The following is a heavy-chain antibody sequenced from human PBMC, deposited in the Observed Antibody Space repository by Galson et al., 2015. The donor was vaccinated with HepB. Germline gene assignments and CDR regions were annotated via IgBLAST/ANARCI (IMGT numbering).Heavy chain of an antibody. CDR3: AKVVNYLSNQPSDY. Sequence: SLRVSCTASGYTFSSYCIHWVRQAPGQGLEWVAVIYYDGSNKYYADYVKGRFTMSRDTSKNTLYLEINSLRAEDTAVYYCAKVVNYLSNQPSDYWGQGTLVTVSS. D-gene: IGHD2/OR15-2a*01. J-gene: IGHJ4*02. V-gene: IGHV3-30*18. CDR1: GYTFSSYC. CDR2: IYYDGSNK.